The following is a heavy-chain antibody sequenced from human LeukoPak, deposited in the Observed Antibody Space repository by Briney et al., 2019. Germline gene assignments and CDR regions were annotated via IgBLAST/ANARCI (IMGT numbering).Heavy chain of an antibody. CDR1: VGSFSGYY. CDR2: IHHSGST. J-gene: IGHJ4*02. CDR3: ARSRGWLQSHPLGY. D-gene: IGHD5-24*01. Sequence: SETLSLTCAVYVGSFSGYYWSWIRQPPGKGLEGIGEIHHSGSTNYNPSLKSRVTLSVDTSKNQFSLKLSSVTAADTAVYYCARSRGWLQSHPLGYWGQGTLVTVSS. V-gene: IGHV4-34*01.